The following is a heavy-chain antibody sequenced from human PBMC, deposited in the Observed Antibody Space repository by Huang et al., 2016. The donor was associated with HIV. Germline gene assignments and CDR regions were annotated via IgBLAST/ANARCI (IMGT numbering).Heavy chain of an antibody. J-gene: IGHJ3*01. D-gene: IGHD2-2*03. CDR2: INPGTGKI. CDR3: ARAARGDGYQGAFDV. V-gene: IGHV1-3*01. CDR1: GYVLTSYA. Sequence: QGQLVQSGAEMKKPGASVKPSCKSSGYVLTSYARHWLRRAPGQCLQGIGWINPGTGKIPVAQHCQCIVTISRDTSINTVFLELSHLRPGDTAVYYCARAARGDGYQGAFDVWGQGTVVTASS.